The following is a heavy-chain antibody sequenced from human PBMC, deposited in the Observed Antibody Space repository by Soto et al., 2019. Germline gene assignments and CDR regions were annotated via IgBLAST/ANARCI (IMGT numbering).Heavy chain of an antibody. V-gene: IGHV3-30-3*01. CDR2: ISYDGSNK. Sequence: XGSLRLYVAASGFTVSTYAMHWVRQAPGKGLEWVAVISYDGSNKYYADSVKGRFTISRDNSKNTLYLQMNSLRAEDTAVYYRARDGRDAYNWGNCIDPCGQGTLVTVSS. J-gene: IGHJ5*02. CDR3: ARDGRDAYNWGNCIDP. CDR1: GFTVSTYA. D-gene: IGHD1-1*01.